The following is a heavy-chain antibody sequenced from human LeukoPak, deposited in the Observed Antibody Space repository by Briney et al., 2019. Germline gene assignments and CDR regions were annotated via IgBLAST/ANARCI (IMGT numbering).Heavy chain of an antibody. V-gene: IGHV4-39*07. D-gene: IGHD1-7*01. J-gene: IGHJ3*02. CDR2: IYYSGST. CDR3: ARMRVDWNYSSAFDI. Sequence: SETLSLTCTVSGGSISSSSYYWGWIRQPPGKGLEWIGSIYYSGSTYYNPSLKSRVTISVDTSKNQFSLKLSSVTAADTAVYYCARMRVDWNYSSAFDIWGQGTMVTVSS. CDR1: GGSISSSSYY.